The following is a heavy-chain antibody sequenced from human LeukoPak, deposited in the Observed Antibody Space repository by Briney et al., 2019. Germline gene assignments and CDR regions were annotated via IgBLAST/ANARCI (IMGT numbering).Heavy chain of an antibody. CDR2: INPNSGGT. D-gene: IGHD2-2*02. CDR3: ARRYCSSTSCYTTAAELDY. V-gene: IGHV1-2*02. J-gene: IGHJ4*02. CDR1: GYTFTGYY. Sequence: ASVKVSCKASGYTFTGYYMHWVRQAPGQGLEWMGWINPNSGGTNYAQKFQGRVTMTRDTSTSTVYMELSSLRSEDTAVYYCARRYCSSTSCYTTAAELDYWGQGTLVTVSS.